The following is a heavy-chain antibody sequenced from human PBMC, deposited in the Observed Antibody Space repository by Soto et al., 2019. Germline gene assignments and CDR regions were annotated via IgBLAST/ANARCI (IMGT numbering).Heavy chain of an antibody. Sequence: SVKVSCKASGGTFSSYAISWVRQAPGQGLEWMGGIIPIFGTANYAQKFQGRVTMTTDTSTSTVYMELSSLRSEDTAVYYCASGIAAADRYHYYYGMDVWGQGTTVTAP. CDR3: ASGIAAADRYHYYYGMDV. CDR2: IIPIFGTA. J-gene: IGHJ6*02. CDR1: GGTFSSYA. V-gene: IGHV1-69*05. D-gene: IGHD6-13*01.